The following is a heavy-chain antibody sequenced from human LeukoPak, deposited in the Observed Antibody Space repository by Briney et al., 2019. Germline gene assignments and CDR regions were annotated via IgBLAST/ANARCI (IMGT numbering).Heavy chain of an antibody. D-gene: IGHD6-19*01. CDR3: ARVVSSTDAFDI. Sequence: SETLSLTCTVSGGSISSSDFNWGWICQPPGKGLEWIGYIYYSGSTNYNPSLKSRVTISVDTSKNQFSLKLSSVTAADTAVYYCARVVSSTDAFDIWGQGTMVTVSS. V-gene: IGHV4-61*08. CDR1: GGSISSSDFN. J-gene: IGHJ3*02. CDR2: IYYSGST.